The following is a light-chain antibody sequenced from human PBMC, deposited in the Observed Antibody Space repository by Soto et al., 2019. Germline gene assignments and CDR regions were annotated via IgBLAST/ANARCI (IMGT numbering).Light chain of an antibody. CDR3: QVWDTGSDHPL. CDR2: DDS. Sequence: SYVVTQPPSVSVAPGQTATITCGGNNIGSRSVHWYQRKPGQAPVVVVYDDSDRPSGIPERFSGSNSGNTATLTISGVEGGDEADYFCQVWDTGSDHPLFGGGTKLTVL. V-gene: IGLV3-21*02. J-gene: IGLJ3*02. CDR1: NIGSRS.